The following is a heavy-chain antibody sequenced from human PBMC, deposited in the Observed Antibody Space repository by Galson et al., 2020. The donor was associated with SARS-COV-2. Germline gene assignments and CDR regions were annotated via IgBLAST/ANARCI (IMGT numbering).Heavy chain of an antibody. D-gene: IGHD1-26*01. CDR2: ISYDGSNK. CDR3: ARPLSGSYLNWFDP. CDR1: GFTFSSYA. Sequence: GGSLRLSCAASGFTFSSYAMHWVRQAPGKGLEWVAVISYDGSNKYYADSVKGRFTISRDNSKNTLYLQMNSLRAEDTAVYYCARPLSGSYLNWFDPWGQGTLVTVSS. J-gene: IGHJ5*02. V-gene: IGHV3-30-3*01.